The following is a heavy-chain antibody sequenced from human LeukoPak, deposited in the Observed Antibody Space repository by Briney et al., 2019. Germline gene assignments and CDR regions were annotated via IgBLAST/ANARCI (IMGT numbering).Heavy chain of an antibody. D-gene: IGHD4-11*01. V-gene: IGHV4-39*07. J-gene: IGHJ4*02. CDR2: ISYSGST. CDR3: ARVGLGLTTPFGY. CDR1: GGSISSSSYY. Sequence: PSETLSLTCTVSGGSISSSSYYWGWIRQPPGKGLECIGSISYSGSTYYYPSLKSRVTISIDTSKSQFSLKLSSVTAADTAVYYCARVGLGLTTPFGYWGQGTLVTVSS.